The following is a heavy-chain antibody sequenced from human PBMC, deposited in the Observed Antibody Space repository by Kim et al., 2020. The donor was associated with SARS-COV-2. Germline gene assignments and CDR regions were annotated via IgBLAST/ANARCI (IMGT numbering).Heavy chain of an antibody. CDR3: ARDLGAGTPFDY. J-gene: IGHJ4*02. CDR2: ISSNGGST. CDR1: GFTFSSYA. D-gene: IGHD6-13*01. Sequence: GGSLRLSCAASGFTFSSYAMHCVRQAPGKGLEYVPAISSNGGSTYYANSVKGRFTISRDNSKNMLYLQMGSMRAEDMAVYYCARDLGAGTPFDYWGQGTLVTVSS. V-gene: IGHV3-64*01.